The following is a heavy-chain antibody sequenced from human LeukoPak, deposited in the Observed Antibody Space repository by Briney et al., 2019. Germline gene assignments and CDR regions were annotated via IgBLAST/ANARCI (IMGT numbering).Heavy chain of an antibody. V-gene: IGHV1-2*02. J-gene: IGHJ4*02. CDR3: ARDQFAAYGSASPTDY. D-gene: IGHD3-10*01. CDR1: GYTFTGYY. CDR2: INPNSGGT. Sequence: GASVKVSCKASGYTFTGYYMHWVRQAPGQGLEWMGWINPNSGGTNYAQKFQGRVTVTRDTSINTVYMELSRLRSDDTAVYYCARDQFAAYGSASPTDYWGQGTLVTVSS.